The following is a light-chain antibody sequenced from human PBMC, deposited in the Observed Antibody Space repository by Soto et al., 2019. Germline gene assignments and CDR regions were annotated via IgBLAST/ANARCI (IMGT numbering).Light chain of an antibody. Sequence: QSALTQPASVSGSPGQSITISCTGTSSDIGSQNFVSWHQQRPGKAPKFIIYGVTNRPSGVSNRFSGSESGNTASLTISGLQADDEADYYCSSYSTSYTWVFGGGTKLTVL. CDR1: SSDIGSQNF. CDR2: GVT. J-gene: IGLJ3*02. CDR3: SSYSTSYTWV. V-gene: IGLV2-14*01.